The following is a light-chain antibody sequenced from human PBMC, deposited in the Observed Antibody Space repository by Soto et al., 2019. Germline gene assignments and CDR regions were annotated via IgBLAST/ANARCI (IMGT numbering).Light chain of an antibody. V-gene: IGKV1-5*01. CDR3: QQYNSYST. CDR2: DVS. CDR1: QGISGR. Sequence: DIQMTQSPSTLSASVGDRVTITCRASQGISGRLAWYQQKPGKAPNHLIYDVSNLESGVPSRFSGTGSGTEFTLTINSLQPDDFATYYCQQYNSYSTFGPGTKVEVK. J-gene: IGKJ1*01.